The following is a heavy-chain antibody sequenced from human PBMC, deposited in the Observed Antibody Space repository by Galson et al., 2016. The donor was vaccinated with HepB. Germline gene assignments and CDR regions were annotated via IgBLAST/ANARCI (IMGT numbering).Heavy chain of an antibody. CDR2: INHSGST. D-gene: IGHD4-17*01. J-gene: IGHJ6*03. CDR1: GGSFSGYY. V-gene: IGHV4-34*01. CDR3: ARGDNPDYGDYASAYYYMDV. Sequence: ETLSLTCAVYGGSFSGYYWSWIRQPPGKGLEWIGEINHSGSTNYNPSLQSRVTISVDTSKNQFSLKLSSVTAADTAEYYCARGDNPDYGDYASAYYYMDVWGKGTTVTVSS.